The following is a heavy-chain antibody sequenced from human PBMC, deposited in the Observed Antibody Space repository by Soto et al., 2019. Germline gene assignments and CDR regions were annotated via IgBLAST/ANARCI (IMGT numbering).Heavy chain of an antibody. D-gene: IGHD2-21*01. Sequence: QVQLVQSGAEVKKPGASVKVSCKTSGYTFSKYGITWIRQAPGQGLEYMGWISTYNGNTDYAQKLQGRVTMTTDTSTNTAYKELRSLRSVDTAVFYCATDGIVTASPFDYWGQGTLVTVSS. CDR2: ISTYNGNT. CDR1: GYTFSKYG. CDR3: ATDGIVTASPFDY. J-gene: IGHJ4*02. V-gene: IGHV1-18*01.